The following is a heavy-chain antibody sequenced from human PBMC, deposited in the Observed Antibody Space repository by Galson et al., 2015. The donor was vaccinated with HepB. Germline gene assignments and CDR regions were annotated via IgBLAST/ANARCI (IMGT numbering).Heavy chain of an antibody. J-gene: IGHJ5*02. Sequence: SLRLSCATSGLIFGDYAMSWFRQAPGKGLEWVGFIRSKAYGGTTEYAASVKDRFTISRDDSKSIAYLQMNSLKTEDTAVYYCARLVVDIAATAPDRWGQGTLVIVSS. CDR3: ARLVVDIAATAPDR. CDR1: GLIFGDYA. CDR2: IRSKAYGGTT. V-gene: IGHV3-49*03. D-gene: IGHD5-12*01.